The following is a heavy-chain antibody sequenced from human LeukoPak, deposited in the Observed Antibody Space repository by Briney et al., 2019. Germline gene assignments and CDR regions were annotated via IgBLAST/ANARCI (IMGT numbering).Heavy chain of an antibody. D-gene: IGHD2-21*02. Sequence: SVKVSCEASGGTFSSYAISWVRQAPGQGLEWMGRIIPIFGTANYAQKFQGRVTITTDESTSTAYMELSSLRSEDTAVYYCARDCGGDCYGMGYWGQGTLVTVSS. CDR1: GGTFSSYA. CDR2: IIPIFGTA. J-gene: IGHJ4*02. V-gene: IGHV1-69*05. CDR3: ARDCGGDCYGMGY.